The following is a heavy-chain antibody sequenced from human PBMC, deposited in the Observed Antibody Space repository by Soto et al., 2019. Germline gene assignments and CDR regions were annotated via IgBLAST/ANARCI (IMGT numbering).Heavy chain of an antibody. J-gene: IGHJ4*02. CDR3: ARDPGSYYFDY. V-gene: IGHV4-59*12. CDR1: GGSISSYY. CDR2: IYYSGST. Sequence: PSETLSLTCTVSGGSISSYYWSWIRQPPGKGLEWIGYIYYSGSTNYNPSLKSRVTISVDTSKNQFSLKLSSVTAADTAVYYCARDPGSYYFDYWGQGTLVTVSS.